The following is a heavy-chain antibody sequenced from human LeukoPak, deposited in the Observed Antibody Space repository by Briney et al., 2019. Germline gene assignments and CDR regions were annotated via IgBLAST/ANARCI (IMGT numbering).Heavy chain of an antibody. J-gene: IGHJ3*02. CDR3: ARSRNGDYLHDAFDI. CDR1: GGSISSYY. Sequence: MTSETLSLTCTVSGGSISSYYWGWIRQPPGKGLEWIGSIYHSGSTYYNPSLKSRVTISAGTSKNRFSLKLSSVTAADTAVYYCARSRNGDYLHDAFDIWGQGTMVTVSS. V-gene: IGHV4-38-2*02. D-gene: IGHD4-17*01. CDR2: IYHSGST.